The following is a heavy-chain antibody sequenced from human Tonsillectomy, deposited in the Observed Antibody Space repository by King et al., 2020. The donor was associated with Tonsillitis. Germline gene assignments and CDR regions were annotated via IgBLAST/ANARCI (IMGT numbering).Heavy chain of an antibody. V-gene: IGHV4-59*08. Sequence: QLQESGPGLVKPSETLSLTCSVSGGSISSYYWSWIRQPPGKGLEWIGNVHYSGSTNYNPSLKSRVTISVDTSKNQFSLKLNSVTAADTAVYYCASVLQTSYWYFDLWGRGTLVTVSS. CDR2: VHYSGST. CDR1: GGSISSYY. J-gene: IGHJ2*01. D-gene: IGHD5-24*01. CDR3: ASVLQTSYWYFDL.